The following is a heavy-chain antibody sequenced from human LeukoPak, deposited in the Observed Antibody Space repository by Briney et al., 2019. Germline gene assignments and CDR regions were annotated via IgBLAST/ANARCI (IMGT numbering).Heavy chain of an antibody. CDR2: IYYTGIT. J-gene: IGHJ6*02. CDR1: GGSISSGTHY. D-gene: IGHD3-3*01. Sequence: PSETLSLTCTVSGGSISSGTHYYNWIRQHPGKGLEWIGYIYYTGITSYNPSLKSRVTMSVDMSMNQVSLKVTSLTAADTAVYYCARLITIFGVVSYYYYGMDVWGQGTTVTVSS. V-gene: IGHV4-31*03. CDR3: ARLITIFGVVSYYYYGMDV.